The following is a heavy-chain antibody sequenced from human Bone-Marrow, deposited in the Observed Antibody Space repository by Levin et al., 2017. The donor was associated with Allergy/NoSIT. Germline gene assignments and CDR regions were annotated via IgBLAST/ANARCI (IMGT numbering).Heavy chain of an antibody. CDR1: GASITIGDFY. D-gene: IGHD5-12*01. CDR2: VYYTGDT. CDR3: ARAGDCIGDSCYRPMFAF. J-gene: IGHJ4*02. Sequence: RSSETLSLTCSVSGASITIGDFYWSWIRQSPGKGLEWLGYVYYTGDTFYNPSLDSRITMSVDTSKNEFSLNLASVTAADTAVYYCARAGDCIGDSCYRPMFAFWGQGSLVTVSS. V-gene: IGHV4-30-4*01.